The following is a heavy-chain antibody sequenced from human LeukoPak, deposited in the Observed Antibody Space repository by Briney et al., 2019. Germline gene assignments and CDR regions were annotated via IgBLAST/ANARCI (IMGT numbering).Heavy chain of an antibody. CDR1: GYTFTGYY. V-gene: IGHV1-2*02. CDR2: INPNSGGT. Sequence: ASVKVSCKASGYTFTGYYIYWVRQARGQPLEWMGWINPNSGGTNYAQKFQGKVTMTRDTAISTAYMELRRLRSDDTAVYYCARDQSDIAAVTPGIFDYWGQGTMVTVSS. D-gene: IGHD6-13*01. CDR3: ARDQSDIAAVTPGIFDY. J-gene: IGHJ4*02.